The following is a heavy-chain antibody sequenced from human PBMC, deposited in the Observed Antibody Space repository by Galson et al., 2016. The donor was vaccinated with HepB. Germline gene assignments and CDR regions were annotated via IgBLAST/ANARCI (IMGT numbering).Heavy chain of an antibody. Sequence: SLRLSCAASGFTFSSYWMSWVRQAPGKGLGWVANIKQDGSEKYYADSVRGRFTISRDNAKNSLYLQMNSLSAEDTAVYYCARVRGDGIYYYYYGMDVWGQGTTVTVSS. CDR1: GFTFSSYW. J-gene: IGHJ6*02. D-gene: IGHD3-16*01. CDR3: ARVRGDGIYYYYYGMDV. V-gene: IGHV3-7*01. CDR2: IKQDGSEK.